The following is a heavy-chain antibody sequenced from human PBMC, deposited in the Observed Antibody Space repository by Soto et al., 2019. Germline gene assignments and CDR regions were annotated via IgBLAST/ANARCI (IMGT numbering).Heavy chain of an antibody. CDR3: AKDRAHSGKHARGFDI. J-gene: IGHJ3*02. V-gene: IGHV3-23*01. Sequence: GGSLRLFCAASGFTFSSYAMSWVRQAPGKGLEWVSAISGSGGSTYYADSVKGRFTISRDNSKNTLDLQMNSLRAEDTAVYYCAKDRAHSGKHARGFDIWGQGTMVTVSS. CDR1: GFTFSSYA. D-gene: IGHD1-26*01. CDR2: ISGSGGST.